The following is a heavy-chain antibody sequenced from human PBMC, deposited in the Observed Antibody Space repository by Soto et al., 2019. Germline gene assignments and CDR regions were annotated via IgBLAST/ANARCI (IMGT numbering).Heavy chain of an antibody. CDR2: IIPIFGTA. D-gene: IGHD1-7*01. V-gene: IGHV1-69*12. Sequence: QVQLVQSGAEVKKPGSSVKVSCKASGGTFSSYAISWVRQAPGQGLEWMGGIIPIFGTANSAQKFQGRVTITADESTSTAYMELSSLRSEDTAVYYCASHDITGTCVYYYGRDVWGQGTTVTVSS. J-gene: IGHJ6*02. CDR3: ASHDITGTCVYYYGRDV. CDR1: GGTFSSYA.